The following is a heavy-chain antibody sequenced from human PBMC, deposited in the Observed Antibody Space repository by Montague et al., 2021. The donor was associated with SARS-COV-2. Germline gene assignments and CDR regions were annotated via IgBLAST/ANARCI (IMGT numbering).Heavy chain of an antibody. CDR2: ISWNSGSI. CDR3: AESLSSGWYQVFSPAND. J-gene: IGHJ4*02. D-gene: IGHD6-19*01. CDR1: GFTFGDYA. Sequence: SLRLSCAASGFTFGDYAMPWVRQAPGKGLEWVSGISWNSGSIGYADSVKGRFTISRDNAKNSLYLQMNSLRAEDTALYYCAESLSSGWYQVFSPANDWGQGTLVTVSS. V-gene: IGHV3-9*01.